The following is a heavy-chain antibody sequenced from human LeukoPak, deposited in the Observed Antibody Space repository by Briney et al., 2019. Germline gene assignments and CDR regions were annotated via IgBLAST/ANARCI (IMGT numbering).Heavy chain of an antibody. Sequence: ASVKVSCKASGGTFSSYAISWVRQAPGQGLEWMGGIIPIFGTANYAQKFQGRVTITTDESTSTAYMELSSLRPEDTAVYYCAGSYSGSLDYWGQGTLVTVSS. CDR1: GGTFSSYA. CDR3: AGSYSGSLDY. J-gene: IGHJ4*02. D-gene: IGHD1-26*01. CDR2: IIPIFGTA. V-gene: IGHV1-69*05.